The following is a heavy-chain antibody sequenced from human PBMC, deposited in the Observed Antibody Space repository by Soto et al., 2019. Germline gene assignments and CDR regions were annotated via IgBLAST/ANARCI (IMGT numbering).Heavy chain of an antibody. CDR3: GRTPSVGANTVILGDDALDL. V-gene: IGHV1-2*02. CDR2: INSDLGGT. J-gene: IGHJ3*01. CDR1: RYSFSGYY. Sequence: QEQLEQSGAEVKKPGASVMVSCKDSRYSFSGYYFHWVRQAPGQGPEWMGWINSDLGGTNYAKRFQGGVTMTRDTSTKTVYMELSSLRADDTAVYFFGRTPSVGANTVILGDDALDLLGQGTLITVSS. D-gene: IGHD1-26*01.